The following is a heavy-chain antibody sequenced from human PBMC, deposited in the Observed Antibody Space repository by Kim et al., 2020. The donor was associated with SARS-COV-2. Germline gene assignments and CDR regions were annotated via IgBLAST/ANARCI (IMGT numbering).Heavy chain of an antibody. CDR1: GGTFSSYA. Sequence: SVKVSCKASGGTFSSYAISWVRQAPGQGLEWMGGIIPIFGTANYAQKFQGRVTITADESTSTAYMELSSLRSEDTAVYYCVNSSSSWDYGMDVWGQGTTLTVSS. J-gene: IGHJ6*02. D-gene: IGHD6-6*01. CDR3: VNSSSSWDYGMDV. CDR2: IIPIFGTA. V-gene: IGHV1-69*13.